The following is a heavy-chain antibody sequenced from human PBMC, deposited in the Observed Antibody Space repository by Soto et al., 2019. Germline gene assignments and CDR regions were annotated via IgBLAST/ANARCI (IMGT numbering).Heavy chain of an antibody. V-gene: IGHV4-31*03. CDR3: ARDWGRDGCFDY. CDR1: GGSISSGGYY. Sequence: QMQLQESGPGLVKPSQTLSLTCTVSGGSISSGGYYWSWIRQHPGKGLEWIGDIYYSGSTYYNPSLKSRFTISVDTSKNQFSLKLSSVTAADTAVYYCARDWGRDGCFDYWGQGTLVTVSS. D-gene: IGHD3-16*01. CDR2: IYYSGST. J-gene: IGHJ4*02.